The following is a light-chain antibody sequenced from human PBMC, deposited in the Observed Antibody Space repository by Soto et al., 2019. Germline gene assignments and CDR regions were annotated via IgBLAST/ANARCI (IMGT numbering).Light chain of an antibody. Sequence: DIVMKQSPDSLAVSLGERATINCKSSQNILYSSNNKNYLAWYQQKPGQPPKLLIHCASTRESGVPDRFSGSGSGTDFTLTISSLQAEDVAVYYCQQHNSIPPTFGPGTKVEIK. V-gene: IGKV4-1*01. J-gene: IGKJ3*01. CDR1: QNILYSSNNKNY. CDR3: QQHNSIPPT. CDR2: CAS.